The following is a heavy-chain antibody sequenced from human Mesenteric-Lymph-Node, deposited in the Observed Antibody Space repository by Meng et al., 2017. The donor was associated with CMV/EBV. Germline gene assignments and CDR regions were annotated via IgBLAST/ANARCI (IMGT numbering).Heavy chain of an antibody. CDR1: GYTFIAYW. Sequence: KASGYTFIAYWIHWVRQAPGQGLEWMGRISPYSGGTHYAQKFQGSVTMTRDTSISTAYMELSRLRSDDTAVYYCARGLEFAAKTFDYWGPGTLVTVSS. J-gene: IGHJ4*02. V-gene: IGHV1-2*06. CDR3: ARGLEFAAKTFDY. D-gene: IGHD3-10*01. CDR2: ISPYSGGT.